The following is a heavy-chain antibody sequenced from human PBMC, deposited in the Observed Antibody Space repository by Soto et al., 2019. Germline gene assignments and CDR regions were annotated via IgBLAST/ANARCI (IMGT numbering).Heavy chain of an antibody. D-gene: IGHD3-3*01. CDR3: AKHDFCTLYDTGLDS. CDR1: GFTFTSYA. CDR2: ISGSGGDT. J-gene: IGHJ4*02. Sequence: EVQLLESGGGLVQPGGSLRLSCSASGFTFTSYAMSWVRQAPGKGLEWVSGISGSGGDTQSADSVKGRFTISRDNFKNMLYLQMSSLRAEDTAVYYCAKHDFCTLYDTGLDSWGQGTLVTVSS. V-gene: IGHV3-23*01.